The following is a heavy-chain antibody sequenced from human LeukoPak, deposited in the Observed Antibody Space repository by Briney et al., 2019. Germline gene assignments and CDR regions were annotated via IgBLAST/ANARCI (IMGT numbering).Heavy chain of an antibody. CDR1: GFTFSDYS. CDR2: ISTTSSSTI. J-gene: IGHJ4*02. CDR3: ARDRGSSGYHFDY. V-gene: IGHV3-48*01. Sequence: GGSLRLSCTASGFTFSDYSMNWVRQAPGKGLEWVSYISTTSSSTIYYADSVKGRLTISRDNAKNSLYLQMNSLRAEDTAVYYCARDRGSSGYHFDYWGQGTLVTVSS. D-gene: IGHD3-22*01.